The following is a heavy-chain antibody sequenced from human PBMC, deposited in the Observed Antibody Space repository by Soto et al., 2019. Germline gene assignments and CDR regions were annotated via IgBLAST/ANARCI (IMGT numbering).Heavy chain of an antibody. J-gene: IGHJ5*02. CDR1: GGSISSYY. CDR3: ARDRVNLDGSGSSS. V-gene: IGHV4-59*01. Sequence: SETLSLTCTVSGGSISSYYWSWIRQPPGKGLEWIGYIYYSGSTNYNPSLKSRVTISVDTSKNQFSLKLSSVTAADTAVYYCARDRVNLDGSGSSSWGQGTLVTVSS. D-gene: IGHD3-10*01. CDR2: IYYSGST.